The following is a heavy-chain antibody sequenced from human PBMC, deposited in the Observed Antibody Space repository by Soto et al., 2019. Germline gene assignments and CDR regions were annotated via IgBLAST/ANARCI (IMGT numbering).Heavy chain of an antibody. CDR3: ASSGYSYGYDY. D-gene: IGHD5-18*01. J-gene: IGHJ4*02. CDR1: GGSISSSSYY. V-gene: IGHV4-39*01. Sequence: SETLSLTCTVSGGSISSSSYYWGWIRQPPGKGLEWIGSIYYSGSTYYNPSLKSRVTISIDTSKNQFSLKLSSVTAADTAVYYCASSGYSYGYDYWGQGTLVTVSS. CDR2: IYYSGST.